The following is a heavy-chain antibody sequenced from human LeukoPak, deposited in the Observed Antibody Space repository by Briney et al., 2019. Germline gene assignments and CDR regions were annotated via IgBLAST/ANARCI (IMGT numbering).Heavy chain of an antibody. Sequence: KPSETLSLTCTVSGDSISSSDYYWGWIRQPPGKGLEWIGCIYYSGSTYYTPSLKSRVTISVDTSKNQFSLELSSVTAADTAVYYCARRTYDILTGPNWFDPWGQGTLVTVSS. CDR3: ARRTYDILTGPNWFDP. CDR1: GDSISSSDYY. J-gene: IGHJ5*02. D-gene: IGHD3-9*01. CDR2: IYYSGST. V-gene: IGHV4-39*01.